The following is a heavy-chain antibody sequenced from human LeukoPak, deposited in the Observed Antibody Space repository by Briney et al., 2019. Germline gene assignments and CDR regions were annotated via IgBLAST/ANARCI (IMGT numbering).Heavy chain of an antibody. Sequence: SVKVSCKASGGTFSSYAISWVRQAPGQGLEWMGRIIPIFGIANYAQKFQGRVTITADKSTSTAYMELSSLRSEDTAVYYCARAPFDYGDYYNYFDYWGQGTLVTVSS. V-gene: IGHV1-69*04. CDR2: IIPIFGIA. D-gene: IGHD4-17*01. CDR1: GGTFSSYA. CDR3: ARAPFDYGDYYNYFDY. J-gene: IGHJ4*02.